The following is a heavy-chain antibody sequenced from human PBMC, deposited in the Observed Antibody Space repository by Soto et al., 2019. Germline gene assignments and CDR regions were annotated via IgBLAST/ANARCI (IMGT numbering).Heavy chain of an antibody. J-gene: IGHJ4*02. CDR1: TDSMRTYS. CDR2: VYHTGRT. V-gene: IGHV4-59*01. Sequence: QVQLQESGPGLVRPAETLSLICSVSTDSMRTYSWNWIRQSPGKGLEWIGYVYHTGRTEYNPSLESRVTISIDMSKKQFSLQLTSVTAADTAVYFCARDDTTGLLEFWGQGTLVTVSS. CDR3: ARDDTTGLLEF.